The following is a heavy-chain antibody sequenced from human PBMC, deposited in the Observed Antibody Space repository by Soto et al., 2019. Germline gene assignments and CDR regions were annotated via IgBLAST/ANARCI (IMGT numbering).Heavy chain of an antibody. CDR2: IYYSGST. V-gene: IGHV4-39*01. J-gene: IGHJ4*02. CDR3: ARHSVDRRSDYGSGSYIPDY. D-gene: IGHD3-10*01. CDR1: VGSISSSSYY. Sequence: PSETLSLTCTVSVGSISSSSYYWGWIRQPPGKGLEWIGSIYYSGSTYYNPSLKSRVTISVDTSKNQFSLKLSSVTAEDTAVYYCARHSVDRRSDYGSGSYIPDYWGQGTLVTVSS.